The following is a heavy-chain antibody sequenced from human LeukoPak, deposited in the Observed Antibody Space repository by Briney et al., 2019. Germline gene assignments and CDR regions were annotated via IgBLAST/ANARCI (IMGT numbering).Heavy chain of an antibody. CDR3: ARDYGTSGYYDY. J-gene: IGHJ4*02. D-gene: IGHD3-22*01. Sequence: SETLSLTCTVSGGSISSYYWSWIRQPPGKGLEWIGYIYYSGSTNYNPSLKSRVTISVDTSKNQFSLKLSSVTAADTAVYYCARDYGTSGYYDYWGQGTQVTVSS. V-gene: IGHV4-59*01. CDR1: GGSISSYY. CDR2: IYYSGST.